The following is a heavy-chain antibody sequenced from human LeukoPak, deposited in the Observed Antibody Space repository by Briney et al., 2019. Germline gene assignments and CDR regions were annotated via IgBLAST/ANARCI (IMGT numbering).Heavy chain of an antibody. V-gene: IGHV3-23*01. CDR1: GFTFRSYA. CDR3: AKGEADYYGSGSYGSGNWFDP. J-gene: IGHJ5*02. CDR2: INDNGGST. Sequence: GGSLRLSCAASGFTFRSYAMTWVRQAPGKGLEWVSLINDNGGSTYYADSVKGRFTISRDNSKNTLYLQMNSLRAEDTAVYYCAKGEADYYGSGSYGSGNWFDPWGQGTLVTVSS. D-gene: IGHD3-10*01.